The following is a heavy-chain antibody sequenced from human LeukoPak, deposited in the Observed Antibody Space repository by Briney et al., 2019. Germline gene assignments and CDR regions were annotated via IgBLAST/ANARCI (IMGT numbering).Heavy chain of an antibody. J-gene: IGHJ4*02. V-gene: IGHV4-59*01. D-gene: IGHD3-10*01. CDR3: AGGYYGSGSYYPFDY. CDR2: IYYTGRS. CDR1: GDSIRIYS. Sequence: SETLSLTCTVSGDSIRIYSWSWIRQPPGKGPEWIGYIYYTGRSNYNPSLKSRGTISVDTSKNRFSLKLSSVTAADTAVYYCAGGYYGSGSYYPFDYWGQGTLVTVSS.